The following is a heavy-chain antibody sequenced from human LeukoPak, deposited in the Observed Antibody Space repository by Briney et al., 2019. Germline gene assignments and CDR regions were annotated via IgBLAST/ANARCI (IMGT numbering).Heavy chain of an antibody. J-gene: IGHJ4*02. Sequence: GGSLRLSCAASGFTFSNYWMSWVRQAPGKGLEWMANIKQDGSEKYYVNSVKGRFTISRDNAKNSLYLQMNSLRAEDTAIYFCAREDDWNYEDYWGQGTLVTVSS. D-gene: IGHD1-7*01. V-gene: IGHV3-7*01. CDR1: GFTFSNYW. CDR3: AREDDWNYEDY. CDR2: IKQDGSEK.